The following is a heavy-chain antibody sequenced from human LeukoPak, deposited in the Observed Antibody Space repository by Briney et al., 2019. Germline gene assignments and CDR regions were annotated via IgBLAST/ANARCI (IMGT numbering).Heavy chain of an antibody. CDR2: MSSSDDGR. J-gene: IGHJ4*02. CDR1: GFSFSSYA. V-gene: IGHV3-23*01. D-gene: IGHD2-15*01. CDR3: AKAPVTSCRGAFCYPFDY. Sequence: GGSLRLSCATSGFSFSSYAMSWVRQAPGKGLEWVSAMSSSDDGRYYAASVRGRFAISRDTSRSTLYLQMNSLRAEDAAVYYCAKAPVTSCRGAFCYPFDYWGQGTLVTVSS.